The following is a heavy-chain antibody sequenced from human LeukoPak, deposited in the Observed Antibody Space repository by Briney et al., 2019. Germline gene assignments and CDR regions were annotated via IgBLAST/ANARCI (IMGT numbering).Heavy chain of an antibody. CDR2: INTDGSTT. D-gene: IGHD3-22*01. V-gene: IGHV3-74*01. CDR3: ARGYYGSSGFSFDY. Sequence: GGSLRLSCAASGFTFSSYWMHWVRQAPGKGLVWVSRINTDGSTTSYADSVKGRFTISRDNAKNTLSLQMTSLRAEDTAVYYCARGYYGSSGFSFDYWGQGTLVTVSS. CDR1: GFTFSSYW. J-gene: IGHJ4*02.